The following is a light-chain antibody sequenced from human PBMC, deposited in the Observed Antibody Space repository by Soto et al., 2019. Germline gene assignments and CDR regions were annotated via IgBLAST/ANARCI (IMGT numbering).Light chain of an antibody. J-gene: IGKJ3*01. CDR3: QQYGSSPGFT. Sequence: ILLTQSPGTLSLSPGERATLSCRASQSVSNYLAWYQQKPGQAPRLLIYGISTRATGIPDRFSGSGSGTEFTLAISRLEPEDFAVYYYQQYGSSPGFTFGPGTKVDIK. CDR2: GIS. CDR1: QSVSNY. V-gene: IGKV3-20*01.